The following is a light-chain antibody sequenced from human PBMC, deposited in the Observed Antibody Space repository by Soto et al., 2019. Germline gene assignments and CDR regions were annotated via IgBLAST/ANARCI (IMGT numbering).Light chain of an antibody. CDR1: QSVSSSY. CDR2: GAS. J-gene: IGKJ4*01. CDR3: QQYGSSPLT. V-gene: IGKV3-20*01. Sequence: EVVLTQSPGTLSVSPGERATLSCRASQSVSSSYFAWYQQKPGQAPRLLIYGASSRATGIPDRFSGSGSGTDFTLTISRLEPEDFAVYYCQQYGSSPLTFGGGTKVDIK.